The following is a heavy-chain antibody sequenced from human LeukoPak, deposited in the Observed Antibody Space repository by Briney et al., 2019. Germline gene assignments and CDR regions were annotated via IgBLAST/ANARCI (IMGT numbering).Heavy chain of an antibody. CDR1: GFTFSGHW. V-gene: IGHV3-7*01. J-gene: IGHJ4*02. CDR2: INQGGSDK. D-gene: IGHD1-14*01. Sequence: GGSLRLSCAASGFTFSGHWMSWVRQAPGKGLEWVANINQGGSDKYYVDSVKGRFTISRDNANNLLYLQMNSLRGEDTAVYYCTRDRSRAEDDWGQGALVTVSS. CDR3: TRDRSRAEDD.